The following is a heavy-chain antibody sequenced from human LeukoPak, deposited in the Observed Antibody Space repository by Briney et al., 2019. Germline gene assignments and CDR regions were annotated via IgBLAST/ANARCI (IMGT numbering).Heavy chain of an antibody. CDR3: AREVGYSTSWYGRFDP. J-gene: IGHJ5*02. Sequence: GASVKVSCKASGYTFTVHYIHWVRQAPGQGLEWLGRISPNSGVPNYAQKFQGRVTITRDTSVNTVYMELNGLKSDDTGAYYCAREVGYSTSWYGRFDPWGQGAVVTVSS. CDR2: ISPNSGVP. D-gene: IGHD6-13*01. CDR1: GYTFTVHY. V-gene: IGHV1-2*05.